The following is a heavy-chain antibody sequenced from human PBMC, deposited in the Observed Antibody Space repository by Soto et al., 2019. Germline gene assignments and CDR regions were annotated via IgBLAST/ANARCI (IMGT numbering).Heavy chain of an antibody. V-gene: IGHV4-31*03. Sequence: QVQLQESGPGLVKPSQTLSLTCTVSGGSISSGGYYWSWIRQHPGKGLEWIGYIYYNGSTYYNPSLKSRVTISVDTSKNQFSLKLSSVTAADTAVYYCARVVLGYYGSGSYRYFDYWGQGTLVTVSS. CDR3: ARVVLGYYGSGSYRYFDY. CDR1: GGSISSGGYY. CDR2: IYYNGST. J-gene: IGHJ4*02. D-gene: IGHD3-10*01.